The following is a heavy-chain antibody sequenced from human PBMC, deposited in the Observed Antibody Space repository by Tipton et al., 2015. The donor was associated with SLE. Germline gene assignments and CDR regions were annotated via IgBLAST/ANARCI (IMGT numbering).Heavy chain of an antibody. CDR1: GGSISSSSHY. Sequence: TLSLTCTISGGSISSSSHYWGWIRQTPGKGLEWLGSIYYSGTTYYSPSFKSRVTILVDTSKNQVFLKMTSVTAADSAVYFCARVWLNNAFDIWGQGTRVTVSS. CDR3: ARVWLNNAFDI. CDR2: IYYSGTT. D-gene: IGHD2/OR15-2a*01. V-gene: IGHV4-39*07. J-gene: IGHJ3*02.